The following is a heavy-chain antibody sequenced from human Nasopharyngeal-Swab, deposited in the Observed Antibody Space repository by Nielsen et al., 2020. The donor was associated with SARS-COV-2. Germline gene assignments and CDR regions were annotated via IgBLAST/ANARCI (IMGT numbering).Heavy chain of an antibody. J-gene: IGHJ3*02. Sequence: GESLKISCAASGFTFSSYAMSWVRQAPGKGLEWVSAISGSGGSTYCADSVKGRFTISRDNSKNTLYLQMNSLRAEDTAVYYCATPGERDGYNGGDAFDIWGQGTMVTVSS. CDR1: GFTFSSYA. V-gene: IGHV3-23*01. D-gene: IGHD5-24*01. CDR3: ATPGERDGYNGGDAFDI. CDR2: ISGSGGST.